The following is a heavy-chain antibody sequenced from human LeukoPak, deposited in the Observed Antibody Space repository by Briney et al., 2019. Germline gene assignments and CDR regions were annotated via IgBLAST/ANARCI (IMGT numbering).Heavy chain of an antibody. CDR1: GFTFSSYA. J-gene: IGHJ3*02. V-gene: IGHV3-23*01. D-gene: IGHD3-10*01. CDR3: AKHNVLLWFGELSGDAFDI. Sequence: GGSLRLSCAASGFTFSSYAMSWVRQAPGKGLEWVSAISGSGGSTYYADPVKGRFTISRDNSKNTLYLQMNSLRAEDTAVYYCAKHNVLLWFGELSGDAFDIWGQGTMVTVSS. CDR2: ISGSGGST.